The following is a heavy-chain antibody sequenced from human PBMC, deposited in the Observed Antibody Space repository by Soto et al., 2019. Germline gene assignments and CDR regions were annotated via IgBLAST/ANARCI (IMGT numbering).Heavy chain of an antibody. V-gene: IGHV4-4*07. CDR3: ARACSSNSCYDVFDY. CDR2: IYTSGST. CDR1: GGSISSYY. J-gene: IGHJ4*02. D-gene: IGHD2-2*01. Sequence: PSETLSLTCTVSGGSISSYYWSWIRQPAGKGLEWIGRIYTSGSTNYNPSLKSRVTMSVDTSKNQFSLKLSSVTAADTAVYYCARACSSNSCYDVFDYWGQGTPVTVSS.